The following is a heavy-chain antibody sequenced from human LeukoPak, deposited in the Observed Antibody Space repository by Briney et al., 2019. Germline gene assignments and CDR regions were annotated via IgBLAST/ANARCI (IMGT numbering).Heavy chain of an antibody. CDR1: GYTFTSYG. V-gene: IGHV1-18*01. CDR2: ISAYNGNT. D-gene: IGHD3-22*01. Sequence: ASVKVSCKASGYTFTSYGISWVRQAPGQGLAWMGWISAYNGNTNYAQKLQGRVTMTADTSTSTAYMELRSLRSDDTAVYYCARDHTYYDDSSGSEGAFDIWGQGTMVTVSS. CDR3: ARDHTYYDDSSGSEGAFDI. J-gene: IGHJ3*02.